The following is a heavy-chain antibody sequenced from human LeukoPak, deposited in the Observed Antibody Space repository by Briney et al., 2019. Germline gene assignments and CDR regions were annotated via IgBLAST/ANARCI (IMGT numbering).Heavy chain of an antibody. Sequence: GGSLRLSCAASGFTFSSHSMNWVRQAPGKGLEWVSAISGSGGSTYYADSVKGRFTISRDNSKNTLYLQMNSLRAEDTAVYYCAKVGYSYGYGYWGQGTLVTVSS. CDR1: GFTFSSHS. J-gene: IGHJ4*02. V-gene: IGHV3-23*01. CDR3: AKVGYSYGYGY. D-gene: IGHD5-18*01. CDR2: ISGSGGST.